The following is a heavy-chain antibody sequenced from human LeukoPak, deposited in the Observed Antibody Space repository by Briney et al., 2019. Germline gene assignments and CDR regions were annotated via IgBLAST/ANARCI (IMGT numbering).Heavy chain of an antibody. Sequence: SETLSLTCTVSGASISSYYWSWTRQPPGKGLEWIGYIYYSGSTNYNPSLKSRVTISVDTSKNQFSLKLSSVTAADTAVYYCARERWLQPPDYWGQGTLVTVSS. D-gene: IGHD5-24*01. CDR1: GASISSYY. CDR2: IYYSGST. CDR3: ARERWLQPPDY. V-gene: IGHV4-59*12. J-gene: IGHJ4*02.